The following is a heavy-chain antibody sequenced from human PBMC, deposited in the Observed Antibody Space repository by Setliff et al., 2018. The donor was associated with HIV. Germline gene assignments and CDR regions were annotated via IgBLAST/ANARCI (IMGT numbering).Heavy chain of an antibody. CDR1: GDSIGTYS. Sequence: PSETLSLTCAVSGDSIGTYSWHWLRQPPGKGLEWIGYIYGSGSTGYNPSLTSRVTMSTDTPNNRFALKLTSVTAADTAVYYCAKGAVQDGTVTSSNWFESWGQGTLVTVSS. CDR3: AKGAVQDGTVTSSNWFES. D-gene: IGHD1-7*01. V-gene: IGHV4-4*09. J-gene: IGHJ5*01. CDR2: IYGSGST.